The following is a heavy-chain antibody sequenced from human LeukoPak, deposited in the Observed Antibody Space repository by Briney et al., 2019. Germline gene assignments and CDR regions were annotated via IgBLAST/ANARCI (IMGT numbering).Heavy chain of an antibody. J-gene: IGHJ5*02. CDR3: AKGYSTPFDP. D-gene: IGHD4-11*01. V-gene: IGHV1-69*05. Sequence: ASVKVSCKASGGTFSSYAISWVRQAPGQGLEWMGGIIPIFGTANYAQKFQGRVTITTDESTSTAYMELGSLRSEDTAVYYCAKGYSTPFDPWGQGTLVTVSS. CDR2: IIPIFGTA. CDR1: GGTFSSYA.